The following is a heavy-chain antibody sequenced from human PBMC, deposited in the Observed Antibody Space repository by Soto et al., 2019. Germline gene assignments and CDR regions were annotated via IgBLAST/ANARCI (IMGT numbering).Heavy chain of an antibody. CDR2: ITPFSGDV. Sequence: GASVKVSCKALGNTFTYRYLHWVRQAPGQALEWMGWITPFSGDVHYAQKFQERVTITRDRSINTAYMQMSSLRSEDTAMYFCAGGGAGSGPFTWELHDHWGQGTLVTVSS. D-gene: IGHD1-26*01. V-gene: IGHV1-45*02. J-gene: IGHJ4*02. CDR3: AGGGAGSGPFTWELHDH. CDR1: GNTFTYRY.